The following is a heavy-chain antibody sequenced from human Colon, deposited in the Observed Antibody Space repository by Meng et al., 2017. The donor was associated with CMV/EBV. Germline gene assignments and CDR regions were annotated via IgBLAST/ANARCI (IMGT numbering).Heavy chain of an antibody. J-gene: IGHJ4*02. V-gene: IGHV4-39*01. CDR2: IYYSGST. CDR1: SGAMNSSANY. Sequence: SETLSLTCTVSSGAMNSSANYWGWIRQPPGKGLEWIGSIYYSGSTYYNPSLKSRVTISVDTPKNQFSLKLSSVTAADTAVYYCATYNYGSIDYWGQGTLVTVSS. CDR3: ATYNYGSIDY. D-gene: IGHD3-10*01.